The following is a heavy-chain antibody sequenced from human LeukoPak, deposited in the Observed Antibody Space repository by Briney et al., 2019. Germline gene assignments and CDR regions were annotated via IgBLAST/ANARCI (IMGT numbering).Heavy chain of an antibody. Sequence: GGSLRLSCASSGLILSIYWLNWVRQAPGKGLEWVANKNHDGSENYYVDSVKGRFTIPRDNAKNSLYLQMNSLRAEDTAVYSCARGRYCSGGSCHYFDYWGQGTLVTVSS. CDR3: ARGRYCSGGSCHYFDY. J-gene: IGHJ4*02. D-gene: IGHD2-15*01. V-gene: IGHV3-7*01. CDR1: GLILSIYW. CDR2: KNHDGSEN.